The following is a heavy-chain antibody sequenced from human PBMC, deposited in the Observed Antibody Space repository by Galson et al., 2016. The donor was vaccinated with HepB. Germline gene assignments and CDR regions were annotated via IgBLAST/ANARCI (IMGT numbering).Heavy chain of an antibody. D-gene: IGHD3-16*01. Sequence: ETLSLTCTVSGASLRDHYWSWIRQPAGEGLEWIGRVYTAGNTHVNPSLRSRVTLSADTSKNQLSLSLNSVTAADTAVYYCAIGGGGGVRYFDPWGQGAQVTVSS. CDR2: VYTAGNT. CDR3: AIGGGGGVRYFDP. V-gene: IGHV4-4*07. J-gene: IGHJ4*02. CDR1: GASLRDHY.